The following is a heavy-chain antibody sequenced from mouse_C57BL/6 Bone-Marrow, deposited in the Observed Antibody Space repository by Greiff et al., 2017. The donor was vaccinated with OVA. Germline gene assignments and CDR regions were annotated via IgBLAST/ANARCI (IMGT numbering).Heavy chain of an antibody. CDR2: INPYNGDT. D-gene: IGHD1-1*01. Sequence: VQLQQSGAVLVKPGASVKLSCKASGYTFTDYYMNWVKQSHGKSLEWIGVINPYNGDTSYNQKFKGKATLTVDTTSSTAYMQLNSLTSEDSAVYYCAGGDTTVAATCDYWGQGTTLTVSS. CDR1: GYTFTDYY. V-gene: IGHV1-19*01. J-gene: IGHJ2*01. CDR3: AGGDTTVAATCDY.